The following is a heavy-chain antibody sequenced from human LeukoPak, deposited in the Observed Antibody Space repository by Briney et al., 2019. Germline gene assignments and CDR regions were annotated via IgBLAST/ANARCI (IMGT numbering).Heavy chain of an antibody. D-gene: IGHD1-1*01. V-gene: IGHV3-11*01. CDR1: GFTFSDYY. CDR3: ATASAITSPGTFRH. CDR2: ISSSGTSI. J-gene: IGHJ1*01. Sequence: GGSLRLSCGGSGFTFSDYYMNWIRQAPGEGLEWVSYISSSGTSIYQSDSVKGRFTISRDNAKNSLYLQMNSLRAEDTAVYYCATASAITSPGTFRHWGQGTLVTVSS.